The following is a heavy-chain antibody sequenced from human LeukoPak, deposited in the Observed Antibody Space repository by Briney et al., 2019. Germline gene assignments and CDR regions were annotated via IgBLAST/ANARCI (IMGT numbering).Heavy chain of an antibody. D-gene: IGHD2-2*01. Sequence: SETLSLTCTVSGGSINSYYWSWIRQPPGKGLEWIGYIYYSGSTNYNPSLKSRVTISVDTSKNQFSLKLSSVTAADTAVYYCARRVVPGYMDVWGKGTTVTVSS. CDR2: IYYSGST. CDR3: ARRVVPGYMDV. V-gene: IGHV4-59*01. J-gene: IGHJ6*03. CDR1: GGSINSYY.